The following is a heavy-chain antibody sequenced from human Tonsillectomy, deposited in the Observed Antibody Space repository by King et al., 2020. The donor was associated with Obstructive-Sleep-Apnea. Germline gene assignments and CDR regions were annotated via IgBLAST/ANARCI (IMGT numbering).Heavy chain of an antibody. CDR2: LNQDGSEK. D-gene: IGHD4-17*01. CDR3: ARPSSAVTQGLFDY. CDR1: GFTFSNFW. Sequence: VQLVESGGGLGQPGGSLRLSCAASGFTFSNFWMSWVRQAPGKGLEWVANLNQDGSEKYYVDSVKGRFTISRDNAKNALYLQMRSLRAEDTAVYYCARPSSAVTQGLFDYWGQGTLVTVSS. V-gene: IGHV3-7*03. J-gene: IGHJ4*02.